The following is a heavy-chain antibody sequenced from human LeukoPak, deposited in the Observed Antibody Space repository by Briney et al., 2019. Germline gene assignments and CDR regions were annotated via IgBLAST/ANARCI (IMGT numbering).Heavy chain of an antibody. CDR2: ISGSGGST. Sequence: GGSLRLSCAASGFTFSGSAMHWVRQAPGKGLEWVSAISGSGGSTYYADSVKGRFTISRDNSKNTLYLQMNSLRAEDTAVYYWAKYQHFYDSGGYAVYYWGQGTLVTVSS. V-gene: IGHV3-23*01. D-gene: IGHD3-22*01. CDR1: GFTFSGSA. J-gene: IGHJ4*02. CDR3: AKYQHFYDSGGYAVYY.